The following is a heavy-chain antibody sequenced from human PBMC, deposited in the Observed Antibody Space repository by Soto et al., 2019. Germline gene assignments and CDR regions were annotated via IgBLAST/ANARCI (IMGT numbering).Heavy chain of an antibody. V-gene: IGHV3-21*01. CDR1: GFMFSSYT. J-gene: IGHJ4*02. D-gene: IGHD2-2*01. CDR2: VSFRGDI. Sequence: GGSLRLSCTASGFMFSSYTMNWVRQAPGKGLEWVSSVSFRGDIYYADSLEGRFTISRDDAKNSLYLQMNSLRAEDTAVYYCARGCSSASCYYYWGQGTLVTVSS. CDR3: ARGCSSASCYYY.